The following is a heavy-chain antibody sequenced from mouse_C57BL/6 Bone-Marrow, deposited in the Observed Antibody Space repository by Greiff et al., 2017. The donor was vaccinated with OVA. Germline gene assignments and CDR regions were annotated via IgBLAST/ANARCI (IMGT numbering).Heavy chain of an antibody. CDR1: GYTFTDYN. CDR2: INPNNGGT. J-gene: IGHJ3*01. CDR3: ARSNWGLAWFAY. V-gene: IGHV1-18*01. D-gene: IGHD4-1*01. Sequence: EVQLQQSGPELVKPGASVKIPCKASGYTFTDYNMDWVKQSHGKSLEWIGDINPNNGGTIYNQKFKGKATLTVDQSSSTAYMQLNSLTSEDSAVYYCARSNWGLAWFAYWGQGTLVTVSA.